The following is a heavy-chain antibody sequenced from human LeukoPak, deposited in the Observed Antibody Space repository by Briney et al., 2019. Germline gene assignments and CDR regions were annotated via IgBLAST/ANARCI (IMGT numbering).Heavy chain of an antibody. Sequence: LSLTCTVSGGSISSGDYYWSWIRQPPGKGLEWVSSISGGGGSTYYADSVKGRFTISRDNSKNTLFLQMNSVRAEDTAVYYCAKDPHMYSSSWYGDYWGHGTLVTVSS. CDR3: AKDPHMYSSSWYGDY. J-gene: IGHJ4*01. CDR2: ISGGGGST. CDR1: GGSISSGDYY. V-gene: IGHV3-23*01. D-gene: IGHD6-13*01.